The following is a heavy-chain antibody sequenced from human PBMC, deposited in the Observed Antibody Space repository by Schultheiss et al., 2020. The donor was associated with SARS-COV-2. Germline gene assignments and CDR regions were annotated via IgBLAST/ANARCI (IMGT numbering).Heavy chain of an antibody. CDR3: ASDGGALLRLGALSSHSFDY. Sequence: GGSLRLSCAASGFTFSSYSMNWVRQAPGKGLEWVSCISSSSSYIYYADSVKGRFTISRDNAKNSLYLQMNSLRAEDTAVYYCASDGGALLRLGALSSHSFDYWGQGTLVTVSS. V-gene: IGHV3-21*01. CDR1: GFTFSSYS. D-gene: IGHD3-16*02. CDR2: ISSSSSYI. J-gene: IGHJ4*02.